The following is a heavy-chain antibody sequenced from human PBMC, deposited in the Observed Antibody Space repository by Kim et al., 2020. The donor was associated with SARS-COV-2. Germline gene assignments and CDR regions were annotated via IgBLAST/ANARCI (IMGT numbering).Heavy chain of an antibody. Sequence: ADSVKGRFTISRDNAKNTVYLQRNSLRAEDTAVYYCARVGYSSGWSDFDYWGQGTLVTVST. D-gene: IGHD6-19*01. V-gene: IGHV3-74*01. CDR3: ARVGYSSGWSDFDY. J-gene: IGHJ4*02.